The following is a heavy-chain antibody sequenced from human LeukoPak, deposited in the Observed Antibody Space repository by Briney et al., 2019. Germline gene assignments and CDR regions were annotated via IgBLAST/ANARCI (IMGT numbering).Heavy chain of an antibody. J-gene: IGHJ4*02. Sequence: PSETLSLTCTVSGGSISSYYWSWIRQPPGKGLEWIGYIYYSGSTNYNPSLKSRVTISVDTSKNQFSLKLSSVTAADTAVYYCARARTMAMYFDYWGQGTLVTVSS. D-gene: IGHD3-3*01. CDR1: GGSISSYY. CDR3: ARARTMAMYFDY. V-gene: IGHV4-59*01. CDR2: IYYSGST.